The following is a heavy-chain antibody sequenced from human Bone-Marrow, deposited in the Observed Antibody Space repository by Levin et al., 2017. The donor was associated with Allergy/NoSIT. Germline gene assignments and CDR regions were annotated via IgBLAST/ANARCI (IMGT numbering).Heavy chain of an antibody. Sequence: PGESLKISCKTSGYSFPGFFIHWVRQAPGQGLEWMGWINPNTGDTNYAQKFQGRVIMTRDTSTSTAKMELSSLTSDDTAVYYCARDRARRSHFDPPPFDYWGRGTLVAVSS. D-gene: IGHD3-10*01. J-gene: IGHJ4*02. CDR3: ARDRARRSHFDPPPFDY. CDR1: GYSFPGFF. CDR2: INPNTGDT. V-gene: IGHV1-2*02.